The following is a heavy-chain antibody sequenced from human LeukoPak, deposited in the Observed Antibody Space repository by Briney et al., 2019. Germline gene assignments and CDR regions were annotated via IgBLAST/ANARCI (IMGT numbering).Heavy chain of an antibody. CDR2: INTNSGGT. CDR1: GYTFTAYY. CDR3: ARGTGSSWFDY. V-gene: IGHV1-2*02. Sequence: GASVKVSCKASGYTFTAYYVHWVRQAPGQGPEWMGWINTNSGGTNYAQKFQGSVTMTRNTSITASYMDLISLRSDDTAVYYCARGTGSSWFDYWGQGALVTVSS. D-gene: IGHD6-13*01. J-gene: IGHJ4*02.